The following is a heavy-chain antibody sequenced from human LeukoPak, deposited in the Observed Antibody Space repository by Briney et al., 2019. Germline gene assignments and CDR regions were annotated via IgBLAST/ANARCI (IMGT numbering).Heavy chain of an antibody. CDR3: ARGLYRTIFGVVTHYYYYMDV. Sequence: ASVKVSCKASGYTFTSYDIHWVRQATGQGLEWMGRMNPNRGDTDYAQKFQGRVTMTRDTSISTAYMELSSLRSEDTAVYYCARGLYRTIFGVVTHYYYYMDVWGKGTTVTVSS. CDR1: GYTFTSYD. J-gene: IGHJ6*03. D-gene: IGHD3-3*01. V-gene: IGHV1-8*01. CDR2: MNPNRGDT.